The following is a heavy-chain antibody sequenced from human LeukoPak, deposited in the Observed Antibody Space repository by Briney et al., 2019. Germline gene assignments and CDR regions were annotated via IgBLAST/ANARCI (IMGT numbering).Heavy chain of an antibody. CDR3: AKGGDIVVVPAAFDI. Sequence: PGGSLRLSCAASGFTFSSYAMSWVRQAPGKGLEWVSDISGSGGSTYYADSVKGRFTISRDNSKNTLYLQMNSLRAEDTAVYYCAKGGDIVVVPAAFDIWGQGTMVTVSS. CDR2: ISGSGGST. CDR1: GFTFSSYA. V-gene: IGHV3-23*01. J-gene: IGHJ3*02. D-gene: IGHD2-2*01.